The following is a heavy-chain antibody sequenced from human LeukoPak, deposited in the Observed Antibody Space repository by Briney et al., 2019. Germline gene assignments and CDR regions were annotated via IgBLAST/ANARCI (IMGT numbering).Heavy chain of an antibody. CDR3: ARDWSSWDV. CDR1: GFTFSSYW. Sequence: PGGSLRLSCAASGFTFSSYWMSWVRQAPGKGLEWVSGISWNSGTIGYADSVKGRFTISRDNAKNTLYLQMNSLRTEDTAVFYCARDWSSWDVWGKGTTVTVSS. CDR2: ISWNSGTI. V-gene: IGHV3-48*04. J-gene: IGHJ6*04. D-gene: IGHD3-3*01.